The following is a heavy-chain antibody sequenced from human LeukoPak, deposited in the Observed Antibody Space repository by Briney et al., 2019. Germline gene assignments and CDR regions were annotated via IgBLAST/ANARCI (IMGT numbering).Heavy chain of an antibody. J-gene: IGHJ4*02. CDR2: ISMSGTTI. Sequence: GGSLRLSCAASGFTFSSYEMNWVRQAPGKGLEWVSYISMSGTTIYYADSVKGRFTISRDNAKNSLYLQMKSLRAEDTAVYYCARDTARIAYELGGMDYWGQGTLVTVSS. D-gene: IGHD1-7*01. CDR1: GFTFSSYE. CDR3: ARDTARIAYELGGMDY. V-gene: IGHV3-48*03.